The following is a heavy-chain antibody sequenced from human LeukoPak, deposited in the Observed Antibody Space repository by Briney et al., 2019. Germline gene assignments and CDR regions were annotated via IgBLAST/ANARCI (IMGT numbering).Heavy chain of an antibody. CDR3: ARGASGSYYGVWFDP. J-gene: IGHJ5*02. V-gene: IGHV4-59*01. Sequence: SETLSLTCTVSGGSFSSSYWSWIRQPPGKGLEWIGYIYYSGSTNYNPSLKSRGTISLDTSKNQFSLKLSSMTAADTAVYYCARGASGSYYGVWFDPWGQGTLVTVSS. D-gene: IGHD1-26*01. CDR2: IYYSGST. CDR1: GGSFSSSY.